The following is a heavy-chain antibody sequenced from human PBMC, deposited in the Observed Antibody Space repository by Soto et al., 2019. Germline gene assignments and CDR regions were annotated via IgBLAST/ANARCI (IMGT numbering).Heavy chain of an antibody. CDR1: GGSFSGYY. D-gene: IGHD3-3*01. J-gene: IGHJ4*02. CDR3: ARGRQYYDFWSGYYPNKYFDY. Sequence: SQTLSLTCAVYGGSFSGYYWSWIRQPPGKGLEWIGEINHSGSTNYNPSLKSRVTISVDTSKNQFSLKLSSVTAADTAVYYCARGRQYYDFWSGYYPNKYFDYWGQGTLVTVSS. V-gene: IGHV4-34*01. CDR2: INHSGST.